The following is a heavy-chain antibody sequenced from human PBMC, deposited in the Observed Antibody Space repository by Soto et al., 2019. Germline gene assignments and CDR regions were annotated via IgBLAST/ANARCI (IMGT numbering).Heavy chain of an antibody. CDR2: IYYSGST. V-gene: IGHV4-31*03. Sequence: PSETLSLTCTVSGGSISSGGYYWSWIRQHPGKGLEWIGYIYYSGSTYYNPSLKSRVTISVDTSKNQFSLKLSSVTAADTAVYYCARDGPDRAYDFWSGYYPPLWFDPWGQGTLVTVSS. J-gene: IGHJ5*02. CDR3: ARDGPDRAYDFWSGYYPPLWFDP. D-gene: IGHD3-3*01. CDR1: GGSISSGGYY.